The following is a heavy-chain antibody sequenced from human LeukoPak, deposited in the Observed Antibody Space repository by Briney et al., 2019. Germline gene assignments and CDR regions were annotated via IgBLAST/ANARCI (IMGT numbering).Heavy chain of an antibody. CDR3: ARVRGSYFELWFDP. J-gene: IGHJ5*02. Sequence: ASVKVSCKASGYTFTSYGISWVRQATGQGLEWMGWMNPNSGNTGYAQKFQGRVTMTRNTSISTAYMELSSLRSEDTAVYYCARVRGSYFELWFDPWGQGTLVTVSS. D-gene: IGHD1-26*01. V-gene: IGHV1-8*02. CDR1: GYTFTSYG. CDR2: MNPNSGNT.